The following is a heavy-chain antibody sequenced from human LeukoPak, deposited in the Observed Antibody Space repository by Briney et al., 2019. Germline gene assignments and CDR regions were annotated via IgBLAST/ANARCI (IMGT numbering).Heavy chain of an antibody. CDR2: INHSGST. J-gene: IGHJ4*02. D-gene: IGHD3-3*01. Sequence: PSETLSLTCAVYGGAFRGYYWSWIRQPPGKGLEWIGEINHSGSTNYNPSLKSRVTISVDTSKNQFSLKLSSVTAADTAVYYCARVITIFGVVTMGYFDYWGQGTLVTVSS. V-gene: IGHV4-34*01. CDR1: GGAFRGYY. CDR3: ARVITIFGVVTMGYFDY.